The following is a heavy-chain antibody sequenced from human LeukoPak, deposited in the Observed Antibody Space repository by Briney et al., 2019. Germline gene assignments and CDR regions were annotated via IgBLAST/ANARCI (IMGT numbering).Heavy chain of an antibody. J-gene: IGHJ4*02. CDR2: IKQDGSEK. V-gene: IGHV3-7*01. Sequence: PGGSLRLSCAASGFTFSSYWMSWVRQAPGKGLEWVANIKQDGSEKYYVDSVKGRFTISRGNAKNSLYLQMNSLRAEDTAVYYCAREERWLFGSGANIDYWGQGTLVTVSS. CDR1: GFTFSSYW. CDR3: AREERWLFGSGANIDY. D-gene: IGHD3-10*01.